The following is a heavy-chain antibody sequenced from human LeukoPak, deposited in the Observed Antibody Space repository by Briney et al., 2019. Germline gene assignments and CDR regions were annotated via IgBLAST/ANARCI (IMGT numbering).Heavy chain of an antibody. Sequence: SETLSLTCTVSGGSISSYYWSWIRQPPGKGLEWIGYTYYSGSTNYNPSLKSRVTISVDTSKNQFSLELSSVTAADTAVYYCAGGYSSGVGSWGQGTLVTVSS. V-gene: IGHV4-59*01. CDR3: AGGYSSGVGS. J-gene: IGHJ4*02. CDR2: TYYSGST. CDR1: GGSISSYY. D-gene: IGHD6-19*01.